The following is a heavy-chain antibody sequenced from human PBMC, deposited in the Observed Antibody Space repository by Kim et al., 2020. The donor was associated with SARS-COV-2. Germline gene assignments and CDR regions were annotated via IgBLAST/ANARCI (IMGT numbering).Heavy chain of an antibody. CDR3: ARHQYYDSSGPNWFDP. D-gene: IGHD3-22*01. J-gene: IGHJ5*02. CDR1: GGSISSSSYY. Sequence: SETLSLTCTVSGGSISSSSYYWGWIRQPPGKGLEWIGSIYYSGSTYYNPSLKSRVTISVDTSKNQFSLKLSSVTAADTAVYYCARHQYYDSSGPNWFDPWGQGTLVTVSS. CDR2: IYYSGST. V-gene: IGHV4-39*01.